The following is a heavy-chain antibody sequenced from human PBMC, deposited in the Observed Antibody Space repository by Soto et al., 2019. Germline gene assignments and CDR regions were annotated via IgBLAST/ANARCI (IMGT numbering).Heavy chain of an antibody. CDR1: GGSISSYY. CDR2: MGYNGYT. J-gene: IGHJ6*02. V-gene: IGHV4-59*08. D-gene: IGHD3-10*01. CDR3: ARQGFGELHGLVDV. Sequence: PSETLSLTCTVSGGSISSYYCSWFRQPPRQGLEWIGYMGYNGYTRYNPSLRSRVTISLDTSKNQFSLNLSSVTAADTALYYCARQGFGELHGLVDVWGQGTTVTVSS.